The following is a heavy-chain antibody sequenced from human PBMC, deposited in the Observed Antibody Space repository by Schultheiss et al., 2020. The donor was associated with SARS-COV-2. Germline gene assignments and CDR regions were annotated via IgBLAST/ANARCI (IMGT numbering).Heavy chain of an antibody. CDR2: INPNSGGT. CDR3: ARDLYGSGSYNY. D-gene: IGHD3-10*01. CDR1: GYSFTSYY. V-gene: IGHV1-2*02. Sequence: KISCKGSGYSFTSYYMHWVRQAPGQGLEWMGWINPNSGGTNYAQKFQGRVTMTRDTSISTAYMELSRLRSDDTAVYYCARDLYGSGSYNYWGQGTLVTVSS. J-gene: IGHJ4*02.